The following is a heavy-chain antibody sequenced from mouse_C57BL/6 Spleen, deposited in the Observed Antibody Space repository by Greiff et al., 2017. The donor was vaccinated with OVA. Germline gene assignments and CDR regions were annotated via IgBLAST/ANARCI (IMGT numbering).Heavy chain of an antibody. CDR1: GFTFSDAW. CDR2: IRNKANNHAT. D-gene: IGHD2-4*01. V-gene: IGHV6-6*01. CDR3: TSRYDYAYAMDY. Sequence: EVQGVESGGGLVQPGGSMKLSCAASGFTFSDAWMDWVRQSPEKGLEWVAEIRNKANNHATYYAESVKGRFTISRDDSKSSVYLQMNSLRAEDTGIYYCTSRYDYAYAMDYWGQGTSVTVSS. J-gene: IGHJ4*01.